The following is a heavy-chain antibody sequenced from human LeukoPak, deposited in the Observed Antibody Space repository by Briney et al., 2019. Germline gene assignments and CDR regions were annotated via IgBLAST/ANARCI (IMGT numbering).Heavy chain of an antibody. Sequence: PGGSLRLSCAASGFTFSNAWMSWVRQAPGKGLEWVAFIRYDGSNKYYADSVKGRFTISRDNSKNTLYLQMNSLRAEDAAVYYCAKEALIYCSGGNCYGLDYWGQGTLVTVSS. CDR2: IRYDGSNK. CDR3: AKEALIYCSGGNCYGLDY. V-gene: IGHV3-30*02. J-gene: IGHJ4*02. D-gene: IGHD2-15*01. CDR1: GFTFSNAW.